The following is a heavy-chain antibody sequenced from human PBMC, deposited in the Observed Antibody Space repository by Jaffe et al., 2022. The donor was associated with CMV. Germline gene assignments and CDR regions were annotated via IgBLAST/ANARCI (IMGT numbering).Heavy chain of an antibody. J-gene: IGHJ3*02. D-gene: IGHD7-27*01. V-gene: IGHV5-51*01. CDR2: IYPGDSDT. CDR3: ARLAPWGGNLSGAFDI. Sequence: EVQLVQSGAEVKKPGESLKISCKGSGYSFTSYWIGWVRQMPGKGLEWMGIIYPGDSDTRYSPSFQGQVTISADKSISTAYLQWSSLKASDTAMYYCARLAPWGGNLSGAFDIWGQGTMVTVSS. CDR1: GYSFTSYW.